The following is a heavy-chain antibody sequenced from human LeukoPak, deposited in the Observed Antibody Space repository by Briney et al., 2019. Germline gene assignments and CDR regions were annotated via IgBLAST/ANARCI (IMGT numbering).Heavy chain of an antibody. CDR2: ISYDGSNK. CDR1: GFTFSSYA. J-gene: IGHJ6*02. V-gene: IGHV3-30*04. D-gene: IGHD4-17*01. CDR3: ARESYGDNPGNGMDV. Sequence: GRSLRLSCAASGFTFSSYAMHWVRQAPGKGLEWVAVISYDGSNKYYADSVKGRFTISRDNSKNTLYLQMNSLGAEDTAVYYCARESYGDNPGNGMDVWGQGTTVTVSS.